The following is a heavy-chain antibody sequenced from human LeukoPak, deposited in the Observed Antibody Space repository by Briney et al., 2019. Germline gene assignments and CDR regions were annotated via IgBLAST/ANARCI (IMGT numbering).Heavy chain of an antibody. J-gene: IGHJ4*02. CDR3: ARNYYDTAGHFGY. CDR1: GYTFSSYY. Sequence: GASVKVSCKASGYTFSSYYMHWVRQAPGQGLERMGIINPSGGGTTYAQKFRGRVTMTRDTSTGTVFTELSSLRSDDTAVYFCARNYYDTAGHFGYWGQGTLVTVSS. CDR2: INPSGGGT. V-gene: IGHV1-46*01. D-gene: IGHD3-22*01.